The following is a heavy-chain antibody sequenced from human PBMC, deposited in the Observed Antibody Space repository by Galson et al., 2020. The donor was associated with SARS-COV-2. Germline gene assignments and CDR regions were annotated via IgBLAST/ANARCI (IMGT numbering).Heavy chain of an antibody. V-gene: IGHV4-30-2*01. CDR1: GTSIISGSYS. CDR3: ARLHYGEYAPEAFDI. Sequence: SETLSLTCAVSGTSIISGSYSSNWIGQPPGKGLEGFGHISPSWGTYYNPSLKSRVTISGDRSKNQFSLRLSSVTAADTAVYYCARLHYGEYAPEAFDIWGPGTRVTVAS. J-gene: IGHJ3*02. CDR2: ISPSWGT. D-gene: IGHD4-17*01.